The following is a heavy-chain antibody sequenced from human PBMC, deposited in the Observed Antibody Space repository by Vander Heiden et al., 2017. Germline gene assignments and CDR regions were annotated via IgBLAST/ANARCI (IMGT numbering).Heavy chain of an antibody. J-gene: IGHJ4*02. CDR1: GGSLSSSSYY. CDR2: IYYSGST. V-gene: IGHV4-39*01. D-gene: IGHD2-8*01. CDR3: ASRVYAILRIDY. Sequence: QLQLQESGPGLVKPSETLSLTCTVSGGSLSSSSYYWGWIRQPPGKGLEWIGSIYYSGSTYYNPSLKSRVTISVDTSKNQFSLKLSSVTAADTAVYYCASRVYAILRIDYWGQGTLVTVSS.